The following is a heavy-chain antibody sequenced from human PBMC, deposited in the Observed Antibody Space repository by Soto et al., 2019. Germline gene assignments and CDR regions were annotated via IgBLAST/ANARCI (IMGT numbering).Heavy chain of an antibody. D-gene: IGHD2-15*01. CDR1: GYSFTSRS. Sequence: ASVKVSCKASGYSFTSRSIHWVRQAPGQSLEWMGWINGDNDNTKYSQKFQGRVTITRDTSASTAYMGLSSLRSEDTAVYYCARRGCSGGSCYADAFDIWGQGTMVTVSS. CDR3: ARRGCSGGSCYADAFDI. J-gene: IGHJ3*02. V-gene: IGHV1-3*01. CDR2: INGDNDNT.